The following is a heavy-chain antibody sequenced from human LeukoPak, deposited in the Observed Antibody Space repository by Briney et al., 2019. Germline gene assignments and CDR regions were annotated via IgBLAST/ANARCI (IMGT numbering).Heavy chain of an antibody. CDR3: ATYRQVLLPFKS. V-gene: IGHV3-23*01. Sequence: GGSLRLSCAASGFTFSTFAMIWVRQPPGKGLEWVSSIFPSGGEIHYADSVRGRFTISRDNSKSTLSLQMNSLRAEDTAIYYCATYRQVLLPFKSWGQGTLVTVSS. J-gene: IGHJ5*02. D-gene: IGHD2-8*02. CDR1: GFTFSTFA. CDR2: IFPSGGEI.